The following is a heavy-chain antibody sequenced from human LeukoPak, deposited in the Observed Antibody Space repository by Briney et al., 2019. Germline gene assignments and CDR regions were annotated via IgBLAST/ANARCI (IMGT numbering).Heavy chain of an antibody. V-gene: IGHV1-69*05. J-gene: IGHJ4*02. CDR3: ARDRGGYCTNGVCYAPLGY. D-gene: IGHD2-8*01. CDR1: GGTFSSYA. Sequence: SVKVSCKASGGTFSSYAISWVRQAPGQGLEWMGGIIPIFGTANYAQKFQGRVTITTDESTSTAYMELSSLRSEDTAVYYCARDRGGYCTNGVCYAPLGYWGQGTLVTVSS. CDR2: IIPIFGTA.